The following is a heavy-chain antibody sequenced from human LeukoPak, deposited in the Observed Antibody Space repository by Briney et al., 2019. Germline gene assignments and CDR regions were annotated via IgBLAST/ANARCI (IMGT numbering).Heavy chain of an antibody. V-gene: IGHV3-33*01. CDR3: ARAVGPFDY. J-gene: IGHJ4*02. CDR1: GFTFSVYG. CDR2: TWNDGSNK. Sequence: GRSLRLSCTASGFTFSVYGMHWVRQASGKGLEWVAVTWNDGSNKFYADSVKGRFTISRDNLRDTLYLQMNSLRAEDMAVYFCARAVGPFDYWGQGTLVTVSS. D-gene: IGHD3-10*01.